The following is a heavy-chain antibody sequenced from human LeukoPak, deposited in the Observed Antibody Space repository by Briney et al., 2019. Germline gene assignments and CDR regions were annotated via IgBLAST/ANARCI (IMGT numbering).Heavy chain of an antibody. J-gene: IGHJ4*02. Sequence: SETLSLTCTVSGGSISSSSYYWGWIRQTPGKGLEWIGSIYYSGSTFYSPSLKSRVTISVDTSKNRFSLKLSSVTAADTAVYYRASLRERSYYARGFDYWGQGTLVTVSS. CDR2: IYYSGST. CDR1: GGSISSSSYY. V-gene: IGHV4-39*01. D-gene: IGHD1-26*01. CDR3: ASLRERSYYARGFDY.